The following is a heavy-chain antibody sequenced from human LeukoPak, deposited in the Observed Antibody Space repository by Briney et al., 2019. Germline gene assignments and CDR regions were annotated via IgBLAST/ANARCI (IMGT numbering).Heavy chain of an antibody. CDR3: ARAEPRGSIWYPY. V-gene: IGHV4-4*02. CDR2: IFHSGST. CDR1: GGSISSNNW. Sequence: SETLCLTCAVSGGSISSNNWWSWVRQPPGKGLEWIGEIFHSGSTNYNPSLKSRVTISVDKSKNQFSLKLNSVTAADTAVYYCARAEPRGSIWYPYWGQGTLVTVSS. D-gene: IGHD6-13*01. J-gene: IGHJ4*02.